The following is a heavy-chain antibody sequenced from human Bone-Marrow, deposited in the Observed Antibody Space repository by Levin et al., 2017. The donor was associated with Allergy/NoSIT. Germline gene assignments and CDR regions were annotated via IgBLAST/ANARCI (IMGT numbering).Heavy chain of an antibody. CDR1: GFTFSSYA. CDR3: AKDSPSPSSQPDY. Sequence: GESLKISCAASGFTFSSYAMSWVRQAPGKGLEWVSAISGSGGSTYYADSVKGRFTISRDNSKNTLYLQMNSLRAEDTAVYYCAKDSPSPSSQPDYWGQGTLVTVSS. J-gene: IGHJ4*02. D-gene: IGHD6-13*01. CDR2: ISGSGGST. V-gene: IGHV3-23*01.